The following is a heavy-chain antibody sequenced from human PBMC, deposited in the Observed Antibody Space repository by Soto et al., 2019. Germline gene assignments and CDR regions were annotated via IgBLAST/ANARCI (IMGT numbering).Heavy chain of an antibody. CDR3: AKDYSGWDNYYGMDV. D-gene: IGHD6-19*01. CDR2: ISYDGSNK. V-gene: IGHV3-30*18. J-gene: IGHJ6*02. Sequence: QVQLVESGGGVVQPGRSLRLSCAASGFTFSSYGMHWVRQAPGKGLEWVAVISYDGSNKYYADSVKGRFTISRDNSKNTLYLQMNSLRAEDTAVYYCAKDYSGWDNYYGMDVWGQGTTVIVSS. CDR1: GFTFSSYG.